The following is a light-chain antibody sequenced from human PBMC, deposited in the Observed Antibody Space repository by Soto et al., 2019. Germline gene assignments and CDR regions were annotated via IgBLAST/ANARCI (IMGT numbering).Light chain of an antibody. J-gene: IGKJ2*01. CDR1: QSVSSS. Sequence: EIVMTQSPATLSVSPGERATLSCRASQSVSSSLAWFEQKPGQAPRLLIYAASARATGIAARLSGSGYGTEFTLTISSLQSEDFAVYYCLQHKSWPFTFGQGTKLEIK. CDR2: AAS. V-gene: IGKV3-15*01. CDR3: LQHKSWPFT.